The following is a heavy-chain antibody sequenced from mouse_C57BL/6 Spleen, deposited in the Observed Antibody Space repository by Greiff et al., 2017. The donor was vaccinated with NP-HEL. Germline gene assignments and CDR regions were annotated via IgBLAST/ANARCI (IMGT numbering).Heavy chain of an antibody. CDR3: ARERRVYAMDY. CDR2: ISSGSSTI. J-gene: IGHJ4*01. V-gene: IGHV5-17*01. D-gene: IGHD2-12*01. Sequence: EVKLVESGGGLVKPGGSLKLSCAASGFTFSDYGIHWVRQAPEKGLEWVAYISSGSSTIYYADTVKGRFTISRDNAKNTLFLQMTSLRSEDTAMYYCARERRVYAMDYWGQGTSVTVSS. CDR1: GFTFSDYG.